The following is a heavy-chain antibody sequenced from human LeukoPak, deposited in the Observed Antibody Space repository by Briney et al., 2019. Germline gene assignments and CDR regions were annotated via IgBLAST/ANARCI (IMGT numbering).Heavy chain of an antibody. V-gene: IGHV4-59*07. D-gene: IGHD6-19*01. CDR2: IHDSGRT. CDR3: ARAQWLPIDCYNE. J-gene: IGHJ3*01. Sequence: SDTLSLTCTVSRGSISGAYWTWIRHSPGGGLEWIGYIHDSGRTDYNPSLGSRITISMDTSKSQFSLRLRSVTAADTAVYYCARAQWLPIDCYNEWGPGTVVTVSS. CDR1: RGSISGAY.